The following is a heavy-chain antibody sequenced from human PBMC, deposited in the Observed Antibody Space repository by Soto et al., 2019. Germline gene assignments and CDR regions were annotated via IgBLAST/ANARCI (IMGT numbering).Heavy chain of an antibody. CDR3: ARGGVSTRTFDY. D-gene: IGHD3-3*01. Sequence: GESLKISCKGSGYNFAGYWIAWVRQIPGKGLELMGIIYPSDSDTRYRPSFQGQVTISADKSISSAYLQWSSLRASDTAMYYCARGGVSTRTFDYWGQGTPVTV. V-gene: IGHV5-51*01. CDR1: GYNFAGYW. J-gene: IGHJ4*02. CDR2: IYPSDSDT.